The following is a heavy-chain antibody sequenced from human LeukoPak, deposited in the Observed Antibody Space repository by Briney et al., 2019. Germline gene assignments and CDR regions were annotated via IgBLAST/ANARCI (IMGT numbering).Heavy chain of an antibody. D-gene: IGHD4-11*01. Sequence: SGPTLVNPTQTLTLTCTFSGFSLSTSGVGVGWVRLPPGKALEWLALIYWDDDKRYNSSLKSRLTITKDTSKNQVVLTMTNVDPVDTATYYCVHRRIYSPFDYWGQGALVTVSS. CDR2: IYWDDDK. V-gene: IGHV2-5*02. CDR3: VHRRIYSPFDY. CDR1: GFSLSTSGVG. J-gene: IGHJ4*02.